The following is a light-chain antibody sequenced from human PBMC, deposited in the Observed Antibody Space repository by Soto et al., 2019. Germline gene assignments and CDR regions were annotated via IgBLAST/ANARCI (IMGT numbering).Light chain of an antibody. V-gene: IGKV1-5*01. J-gene: IGKJ1*01. CDR1: QSISSW. CDR2: DAS. CDR3: QQYNSLWT. Sequence: DIQMTQSPSPLSASVGDRVTITCRASQSISSWLAWYQQKPGKAPKLLIYDASSLESGVPSRLSGSGSGTEFTLTISSLQPDDFATYYCQQYNSLWTFGQGTKLEIK.